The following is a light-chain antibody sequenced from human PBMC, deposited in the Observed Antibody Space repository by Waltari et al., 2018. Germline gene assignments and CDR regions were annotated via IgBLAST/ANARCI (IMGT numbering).Light chain of an antibody. CDR1: SSDVGSYDY. J-gene: IGLJ2*01. Sequence: QSALIQPPSVSGSPGQSVTISCTGTSSDVGSYDYVSWYQQHPGTVPKPMIYNVNTQPSGVPDRFSGSKSGNTASLTISGLQAEDEADYYCSSYTSSSTLVVFGGGTKLTVL. CDR3: SSYTSSSTLVV. CDR2: NVN. V-gene: IGLV2-18*02.